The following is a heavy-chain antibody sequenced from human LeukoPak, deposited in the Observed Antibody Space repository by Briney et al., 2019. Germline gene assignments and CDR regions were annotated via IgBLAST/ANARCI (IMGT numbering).Heavy chain of an antibody. CDR1: GYTFTSYG. J-gene: IGHJ5*02. D-gene: IGHD2-21*02. V-gene: IGHV1-18*01. Sequence: ASVKVSCKASGYTFTSYGISWVRQAPGQGLEWMGWISAYNGNTNYAQKLQGRVTMTTDTSTSTAYMELSSLRSEDTAVYYCARDRSKAYCGGDCYFPTRWFDPWGQGTLVTVSS. CDR3: ARDRSKAYCGGDCYFPTRWFDP. CDR2: ISAYNGNT.